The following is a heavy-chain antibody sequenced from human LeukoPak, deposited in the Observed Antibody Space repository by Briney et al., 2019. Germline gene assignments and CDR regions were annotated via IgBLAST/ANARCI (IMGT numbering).Heavy chain of an antibody. D-gene: IGHD3-3*01. Sequence: SEALSLTCAVYGGSFSGYYWSWIRQPPGKGLEWIGEINHSGSTNYNSSLKSRVTISVDTSKNQFSLKLSSVTAADTAVYYCASSEYYDFWSGPHAFDIWGQGTMVTVSS. V-gene: IGHV4-34*01. CDR2: INHSGST. CDR3: ASSEYYDFWSGPHAFDI. CDR1: GGSFSGYY. J-gene: IGHJ3*02.